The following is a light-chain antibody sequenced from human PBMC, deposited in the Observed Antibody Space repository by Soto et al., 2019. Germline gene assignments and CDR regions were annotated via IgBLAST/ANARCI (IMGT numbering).Light chain of an antibody. CDR2: AAS. CDR1: QGISNY. V-gene: IGKV1-27*01. J-gene: IGKJ1*01. CDR3: QRHNNWPPET. Sequence: DIQMTQSPSSLSASVGDSVTITCRASQGISNYLAWYQQKPGKVPKLLIYAASTRASGVPDRFSGSGSGTEFTLTISSLQSEDFAVYYCQRHNNWPPETFGQGTKVDIK.